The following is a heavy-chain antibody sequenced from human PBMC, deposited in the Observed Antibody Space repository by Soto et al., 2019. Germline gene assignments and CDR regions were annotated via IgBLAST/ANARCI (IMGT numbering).Heavy chain of an antibody. V-gene: IGHV1-18*01. CDR2: ISAFNGKT. D-gene: IGHD3-22*01. CDR3: ARVRVTESSGFFPFDY. CDR1: GYTFNIYG. Sequence: QIQLVQSGAEVKKPGASVKVYCKASGYTFNIYGINSVRQAPGQGLEWMGGISAFNGKTNYAQNVQGRVTMTTYTSASTAYVVLRSLRSADTGVYYCARVRVTESSGFFPFDYWGHGTVVSVSS. J-gene: IGHJ4*01.